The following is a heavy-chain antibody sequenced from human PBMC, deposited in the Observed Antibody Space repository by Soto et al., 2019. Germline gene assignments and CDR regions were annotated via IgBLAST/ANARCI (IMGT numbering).Heavy chain of an antibody. CDR1: GYTFTGYY. CDR3: ARTSITMIVVTVDWFDP. Sequence: ASVKVSFKASGYTFTGYYMHWVRQAPGQGLEWMGWINPNSGGTNYAQKFQGRVTMTRDTSISTAYMELSRLRSDDTAVYYCARTSITMIVVTVDWFDPWGQGTLVTVSS. V-gene: IGHV1-2*02. J-gene: IGHJ5*02. CDR2: INPNSGGT. D-gene: IGHD3-22*01.